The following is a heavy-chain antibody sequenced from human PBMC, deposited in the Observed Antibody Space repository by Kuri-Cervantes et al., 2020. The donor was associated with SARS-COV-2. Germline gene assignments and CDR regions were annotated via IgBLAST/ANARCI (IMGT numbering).Heavy chain of an antibody. J-gene: IGHJ5*02. CDR1: GGSLSGYY. CDR2: INHSGST. CDR3: AKDRAEGYCTGGSCYPAGLFDP. D-gene: IGHD2-15*01. V-gene: IGHV4-34*01. Sequence: SETLSLTCAVYGGSLSGYYWSWIRQPPGKGLEWNGEINHSGSTNYNPSLKSRVTISVDTSKNQFSLKLSSVNAADTAVYYCAKDRAEGYCTGGSCYPAGLFDPWGQGTLVTVSS.